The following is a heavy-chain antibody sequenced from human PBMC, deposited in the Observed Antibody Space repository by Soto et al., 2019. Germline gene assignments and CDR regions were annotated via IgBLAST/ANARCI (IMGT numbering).Heavy chain of an antibody. CDR3: ARDLGPRGYSYGHAGY. CDR1: GYTFTSYG. CDR2: ISAYNGNT. J-gene: IGHJ4*02. Sequence: QVQLVQSGAEVKKPGASVKVSCKASGYTFTSYGISWVRQAPGQELEWMGWISAYNGNTNYARKLQGRVTMTTDTPTSTAYMELRSLRSDDTAVYYCARDLGPRGYSYGHAGYWGQGTLVTVSS. V-gene: IGHV1-18*01. D-gene: IGHD5-18*01.